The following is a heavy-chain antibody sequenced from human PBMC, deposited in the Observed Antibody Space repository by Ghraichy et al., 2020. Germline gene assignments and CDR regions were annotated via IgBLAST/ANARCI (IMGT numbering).Heavy chain of an antibody. Sequence: SETLSLTCAVSGYSINRGYSCGWVRQSPGKGLEWIGTFYHAGRTSYNPSLKSRVTISVDTSENSFSLNLTSVTAADTGLYYCGRGAIGEFDHLGQVSQVTVSS. D-gene: IGHD3-10*01. CDR3: GRGAIGEFDH. V-gene: IGHV4-38-2*01. J-gene: IGHJ4*02. CDR1: GYSINRGYS. CDR2: FYHAGRT.